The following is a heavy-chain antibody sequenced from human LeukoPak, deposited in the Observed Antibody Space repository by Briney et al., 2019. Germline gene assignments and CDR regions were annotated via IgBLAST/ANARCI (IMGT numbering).Heavy chain of an antibody. Sequence: SGTLSLTCAVSGDSISSSNWWSWVRQPPGKGLEWIGEIYHSGSTSYNPSLKSRVTISVDKSKNQFSLKLSSVTAADTAVYYCARVRYFDWSDAFDIWGQGTMVTVSS. V-gene: IGHV4-4*02. CDR3: ARVRYFDWSDAFDI. J-gene: IGHJ3*02. D-gene: IGHD3-9*01. CDR2: IYHSGST. CDR1: GDSISSSNW.